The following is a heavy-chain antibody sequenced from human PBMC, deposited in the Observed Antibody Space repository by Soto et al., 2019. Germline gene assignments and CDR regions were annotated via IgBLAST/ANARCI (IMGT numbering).Heavy chain of an antibody. CDR3: ARDYYGSGRLNAHNWFDP. CDR1: GYTFTSYG. V-gene: IGHV1-18*01. J-gene: IGHJ5*02. D-gene: IGHD3-10*01. Sequence: QVQLVQSGAEVKKPGASVKVSCKASGYTFTSYGISWVRQAPGQGLEWMGWISAYNGNTNYAQKLQGRVTMTTDTATSTAYMELRSLRADDTAVYYCARDYYGSGRLNAHNWFDPWGQGTLVTVSS. CDR2: ISAYNGNT.